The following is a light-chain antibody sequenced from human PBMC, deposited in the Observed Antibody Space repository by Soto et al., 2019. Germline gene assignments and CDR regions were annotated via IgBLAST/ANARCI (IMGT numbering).Light chain of an antibody. V-gene: IGKV3-20*01. CDR2: GAS. Sequence: EILLTQSPCTLSLSAGERATLSCRASQSVSSSYLAWYQQKPGQAPRLLIYGASTRATGIPARFSGSGSGTDFTLTISRLEPDDFAAYYCQQYGNSPPETFGQGTKVDIK. CDR1: QSVSSSY. CDR3: QQYGNSPPET. J-gene: IGKJ1*01.